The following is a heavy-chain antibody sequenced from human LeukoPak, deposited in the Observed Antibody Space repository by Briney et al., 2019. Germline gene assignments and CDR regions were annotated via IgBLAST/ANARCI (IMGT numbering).Heavy chain of an antibody. CDR2: INHSGST. CDR3: ARGPAVRGVKSYYMDV. D-gene: IGHD3-10*01. CDR1: GGSFSGYY. J-gene: IGHJ6*03. V-gene: IGHV4-34*01. Sequence: SETLSLTCAVYGGSFSGYYWSWIRQPPGKGLEWIGEINHSGSTNYNPSLKSRVTISVDTSKNQFSLKLSSVTAAGTAVYYCARGPAVRGVKSYYMDVWGKGTTVTVSS.